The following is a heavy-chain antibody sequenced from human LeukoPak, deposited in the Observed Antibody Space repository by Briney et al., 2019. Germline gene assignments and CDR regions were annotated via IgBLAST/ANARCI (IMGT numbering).Heavy chain of an antibody. CDR2: IYPGDSDT. V-gene: IGHV5-51*01. J-gene: IGHJ6*03. CDR3: ARHIGPGYSYGYANYYYYYYMDV. CDR1: GYSFTSYW. Sequence: GESLKISCKGSGYSFTSYWIGWVRQMPGKGLEWMGIIYPGDSDTRYSPSFQGQVTISADKSISTAYLQWSSLKASDTAMYYCARHIGPGYSYGYANYYYYYYMDVWGKGTTVTVSS. D-gene: IGHD5-18*01.